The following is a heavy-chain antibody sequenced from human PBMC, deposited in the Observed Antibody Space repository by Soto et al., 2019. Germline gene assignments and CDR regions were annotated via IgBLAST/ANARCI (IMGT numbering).Heavy chain of an antibody. CDR3: TRRYSSVWYWFDP. CDR2: IRSKAYSGTT. Sequence: GGSLRLSCTASGFSFGDSAMSWFRQAPGKGLEWVGFIRSKAYSGTTEYAASVRGRFTISRDDSKSIAYLQMNSLKTEDTAVYYCTRRYSSVWYWFDPWGQGTLVTVSS. CDR1: GFSFGDSA. D-gene: IGHD6-19*01. J-gene: IGHJ5*02. V-gene: IGHV3-49*03.